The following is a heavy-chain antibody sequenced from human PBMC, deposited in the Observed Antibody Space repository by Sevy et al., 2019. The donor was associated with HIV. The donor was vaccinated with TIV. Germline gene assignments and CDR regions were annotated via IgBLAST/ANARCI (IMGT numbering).Heavy chain of an antibody. V-gene: IGHV3-7*01. J-gene: IGHJ6*02. CDR1: GFPFSIYR. CDR2: INQDGGEK. Sequence: GGSLRLSCAASGFPFSIYRMSWVRQAPGKGLEWVASINQDGGEKYYVDSVKGRFTISRDTAKNSLYLQMNSLRAEDTAVYFCARHAIRYCSGGSCLPNSDYGMDVWGQGTTVTVSS. CDR3: ARHAIRYCSGGSCLPNSDYGMDV. D-gene: IGHD2-15*01.